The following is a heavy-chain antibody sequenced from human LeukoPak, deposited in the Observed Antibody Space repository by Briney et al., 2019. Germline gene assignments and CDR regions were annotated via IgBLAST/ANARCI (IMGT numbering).Heavy chain of an antibody. CDR1: GFTFSGSA. D-gene: IGHD3-10*01. Sequence: GGSLRLSCAASGFTFSGSAMHWVRQASGKGLEWVGRIRSKANSYATAYAASVKGRFTISRDDSKNTAYLQMNSLKTEDTAVYYCTPLGVQSDYFDYWGPGTLVTVSS. CDR2: IRSKANSYAT. CDR3: TPLGVQSDYFDY. J-gene: IGHJ4*02. V-gene: IGHV3-73*01.